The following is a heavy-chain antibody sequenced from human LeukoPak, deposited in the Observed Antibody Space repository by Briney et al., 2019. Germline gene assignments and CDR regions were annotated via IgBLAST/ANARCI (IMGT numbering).Heavy chain of an antibody. CDR2: IRYDGSNK. Sequence: GGSLRLSCAASGFTFSSYGMHWVRQAPGKGLERVAFIRYDGSNKYYADSVKGRFTISRDNSKNTLYLQMNSLRAEDTAVYYCAKDLRFLEWFPSSIFDYWGQGTLVTVSS. J-gene: IGHJ4*02. V-gene: IGHV3-30*02. D-gene: IGHD3-3*01. CDR3: AKDLRFLEWFPSSIFDY. CDR1: GFTFSSYG.